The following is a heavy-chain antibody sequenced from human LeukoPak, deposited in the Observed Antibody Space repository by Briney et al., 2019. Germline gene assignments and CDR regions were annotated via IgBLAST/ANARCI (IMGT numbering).Heavy chain of an antibody. Sequence: SETLSLTCTVSGGSISSYYWSWIRQPPGKGLEWIGYIYYSGSTNYNPSLKSRVTISVDTSKNQFSLKLSSVTAADTAVYYCARRITMVRGVMGPIDYWGQGTLVTVSS. CDR1: GGSISSYY. J-gene: IGHJ4*02. V-gene: IGHV4-59*08. D-gene: IGHD3-10*01. CDR2: IYYSGST. CDR3: ARRITMVRGVMGPIDY.